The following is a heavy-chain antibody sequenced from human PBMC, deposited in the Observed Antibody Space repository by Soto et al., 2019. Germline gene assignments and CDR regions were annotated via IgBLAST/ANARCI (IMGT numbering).Heavy chain of an antibody. Sequence: EVQLLESGGGLVEPGGSLRLSCEGSGFTFINYAMNWFRPAPGKGLEWVSAVRGGGDAAFYADSVKGRITISRGNSKNPVTLQISSLGVEDTVVYYCVRMILGSTMFPVYWYFDLWGRGTLVTVSS. J-gene: IGHJ2*01. CDR2: VRGGGDAA. D-gene: IGHD3-10*02. V-gene: IGHV3-23*01. CDR3: VRMILGSTMFPVYWYFDL. CDR1: GFTFINYA.